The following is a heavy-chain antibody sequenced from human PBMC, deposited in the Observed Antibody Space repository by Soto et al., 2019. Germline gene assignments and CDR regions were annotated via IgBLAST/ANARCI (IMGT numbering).Heavy chain of an antibody. CDR1: GFTFSSSA. CDR2: IDVGSANA. CDR3: ARERGYSYGYDAFDI. Sequence: GASVKVSCKTSGFTFSSSAVHWVRQARGHRLQWIGWIDVGSANANYAQMLQERVTISRDMSTSTAYMELSSLRPEDTAVYYCARERGYSYGYDAFDIWGQGTMVTVSS. V-gene: IGHV1-58*01. J-gene: IGHJ3*02. D-gene: IGHD5-18*01.